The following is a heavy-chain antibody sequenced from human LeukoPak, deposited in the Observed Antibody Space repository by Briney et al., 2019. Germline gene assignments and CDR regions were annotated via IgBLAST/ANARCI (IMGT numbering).Heavy chain of an antibody. CDR1: GFTFSTYW. D-gene: IGHD1-26*01. Sequence: GGSLRLSCAASGFTFSTYWMAWVRQAPGKGLEWVANIKGDESARHQADSVKGRFTISRDNAQNSVYLQMRSLRGEDTAVYYCARDVVGSLGYWGRGTLVTVSS. V-gene: IGHV3-7*01. J-gene: IGHJ4*02. CDR2: IKGDESAR. CDR3: ARDVVGSLGY.